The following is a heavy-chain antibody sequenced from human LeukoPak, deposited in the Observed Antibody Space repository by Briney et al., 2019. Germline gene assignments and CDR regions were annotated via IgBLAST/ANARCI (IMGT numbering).Heavy chain of an antibody. V-gene: IGHV1-18*01. D-gene: IGHD1-26*01. CDR1: GYTFTSYG. CDR3: ARVGATAHHYYYGMDV. J-gene: IGHJ6*02. CDR2: ISAYNGNT. Sequence: APVKVSCKASGYTFTSYGISWVRQAPGQGLEWMGWISAYNGNTNYAQKLQGRVTMTTDTSTSTAYMELRSLRSDDTAVYYCARVGATAHHYYYGMDVWGQGTTVTVSS.